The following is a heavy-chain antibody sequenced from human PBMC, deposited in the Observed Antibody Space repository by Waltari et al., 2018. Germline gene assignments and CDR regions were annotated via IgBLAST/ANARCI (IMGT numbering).Heavy chain of an antibody. Sequence: QVQLVQSGAEVKKPGSSVRVSCRASGGNFGRYAITWVRQAPGQGVEWMGWTNPIFGSPMYASKFQGRVSITADELTYTVYMELNSLRSDDTAIYYCARRKLGEAFDIWGQGTMVIVSS. J-gene: IGHJ3*02. CDR1: GGNFGRYA. CDR3: ARRKLGEAFDI. D-gene: IGHD3-16*01. CDR2: TNPIFGSP. V-gene: IGHV1-69*12.